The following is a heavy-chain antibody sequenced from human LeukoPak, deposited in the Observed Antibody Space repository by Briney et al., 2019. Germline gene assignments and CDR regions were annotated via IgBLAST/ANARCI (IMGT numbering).Heavy chain of an antibody. D-gene: IGHD5-24*01. CDR1: GGTFSSYA. Sequence: SVTVSCKASGGTFSSYAINWVRQAPGQGLEWMGGIIPIFGSTNYAQKFQGRVTITTDDSTSTAYMELSSLRSEDTAVYYCARGHPVEMATVEVWGQGTLVTVSS. CDR3: ARGHPVEMATVEV. V-gene: IGHV1-69*05. CDR2: IIPIFGST. J-gene: IGHJ4*02.